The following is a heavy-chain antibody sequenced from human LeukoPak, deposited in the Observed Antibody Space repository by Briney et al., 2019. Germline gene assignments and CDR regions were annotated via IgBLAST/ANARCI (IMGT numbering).Heavy chain of an antibody. CDR1: GGTFSSYA. Sequence: SVKVSCKASGGTFSSYAISWVRQAPGQGLEWMGGTIPIFGTANYAQKFQGRVTITADESTSTAYMELSSLRSEDTAVYYCARDIKNGQLVLRYYYYGMDVWGQGTTATVSS. J-gene: IGHJ6*02. D-gene: IGHD6-13*01. CDR3: ARDIKNGQLVLRYYYYGMDV. CDR2: TIPIFGTA. V-gene: IGHV1-69*13.